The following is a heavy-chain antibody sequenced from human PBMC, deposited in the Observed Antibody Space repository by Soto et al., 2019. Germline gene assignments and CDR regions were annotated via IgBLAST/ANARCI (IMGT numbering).Heavy chain of an antibody. Sequence: PSETLSLTCTVSGGSISSSSYYWGWIRQPPGKGLEWIGNIYYSGSTYYNPSLKSRVTISVDTSKNQFSLKLSSVTAADTAVYYCASQASPYYCDGLDVSSQGTTVTVSS. J-gene: IGHJ6*02. CDR1: GGSISSSSYY. CDR3: ASQASPYYCDGLDV. CDR2: IYYSGST. V-gene: IGHV4-39*01.